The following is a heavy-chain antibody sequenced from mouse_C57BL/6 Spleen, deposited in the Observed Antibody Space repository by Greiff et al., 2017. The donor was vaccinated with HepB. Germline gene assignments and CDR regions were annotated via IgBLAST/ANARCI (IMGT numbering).Heavy chain of an antibody. Sequence: VQLQQSGAELVKPGASVKISCKASGYAFSSYWMNWVKQRPGKGLEWIGQIYPGDGDTNYNGKFKGKATLTADKSSSTAYMQLSSLTSEDSAVYFCARSDGYYSYYFDYWGQGTTLTVSS. CDR3: ARSDGYYSYYFDY. CDR2: IYPGDGDT. D-gene: IGHD2-3*01. V-gene: IGHV1-80*01. J-gene: IGHJ2*01. CDR1: GYAFSSYW.